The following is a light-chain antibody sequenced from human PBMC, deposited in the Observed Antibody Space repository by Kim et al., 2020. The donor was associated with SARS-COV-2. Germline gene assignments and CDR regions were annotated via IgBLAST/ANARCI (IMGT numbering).Light chain of an antibody. V-gene: IGKV1-5*03. Sequence: AAVGGEGIITCRASQRVNGGWLAWYQQKPGKAPKLLIYRASTLESGVPSRFSGSGFGTEFTLTISSLQPDDFATYYCQHYCRYPYTFGQGTKLEI. J-gene: IGKJ2*01. CDR2: RAS. CDR1: QRVNGG. CDR3: QHYCRYPYT.